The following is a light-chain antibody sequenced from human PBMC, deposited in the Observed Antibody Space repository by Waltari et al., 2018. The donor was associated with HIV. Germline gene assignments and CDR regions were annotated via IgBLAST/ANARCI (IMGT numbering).Light chain of an antibody. V-gene: IGLV1-51*01. CDR1: SSKFGNDF. CDR2: DND. CDR3: GTWDTSLGAGV. Sequence: VSAAPGQKVTISCSGSSSKFGNDFVSWYQHLPGAAPKLLIYDNDKRPSGISDRFSGSKSGTSATLGITGLQTGDEADYYCGTWDTSLGAGVFGGGTKLTVL. J-gene: IGLJ3*02.